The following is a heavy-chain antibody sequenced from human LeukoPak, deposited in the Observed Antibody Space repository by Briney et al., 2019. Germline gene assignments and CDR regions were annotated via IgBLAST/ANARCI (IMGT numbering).Heavy chain of an antibody. V-gene: IGHV4-4*07. D-gene: IGHD1-14*01. Sequence: PSETLSLTCTVSGGSMSSYFWSWIRQPAGKGLEWIGRIFTSGKTNYSPSLNSRVTMSVDTSKNQFSLKVTSVTAADTAVYYRARSVRIEGHAADCWGQGTLVTVSS. J-gene: IGHJ4*02. CDR1: GGSMSSYF. CDR3: ARSVRIEGHAADC. CDR2: IFTSGKT.